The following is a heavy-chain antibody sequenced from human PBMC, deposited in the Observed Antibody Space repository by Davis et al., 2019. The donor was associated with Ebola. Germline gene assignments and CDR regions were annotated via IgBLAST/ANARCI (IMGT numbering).Heavy chain of an antibody. D-gene: IGHD5-12*01. Sequence: ASVKVSCKASGYTFTNYGITWVRQAPGQGLEWMGIINPSGCSTSYAQKFQGRVTMTRDTSTSTVYMALSSLRSEDTAVYYCARSEYSGYYFDYWGQGTLVTVSS. V-gene: IGHV1-46*01. CDR1: GYTFTNYG. CDR3: ARSEYSGYYFDY. CDR2: INPSGCST. J-gene: IGHJ4*02.